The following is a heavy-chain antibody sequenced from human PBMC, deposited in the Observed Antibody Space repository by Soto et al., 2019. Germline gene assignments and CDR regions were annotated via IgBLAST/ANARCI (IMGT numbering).Heavy chain of an antibody. D-gene: IGHD3-9*01. Sequence: GGSLRLSCEASRLAFSSYWMSWVRQAPGKGLEWVAVISYDGSNKYYADSVKGRFTISRDNSKNTLYLQMNSLRAEDTAVYYCEKDDDILTGYSPFDYWGQGTLVTVSS. V-gene: IGHV3-30*18. CDR1: RLAFSSYW. CDR3: EKDDDILTGYSPFDY. J-gene: IGHJ4*02. CDR2: ISYDGSNK.